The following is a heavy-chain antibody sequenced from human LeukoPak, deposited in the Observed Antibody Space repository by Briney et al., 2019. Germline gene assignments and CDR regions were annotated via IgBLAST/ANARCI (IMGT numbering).Heavy chain of an antibody. CDR1: GFTFGDYG. J-gene: IGHJ4*02. Sequence: GGSLTLSCEVSGFTFGDYGMSWVRQPPGKGLEWVSGINRDGGSTDYADSVKGRFTISRDNAKNSHFLQMNSLRVEDTALYYCARGFRNGPFDCWGQGTLVRVSS. V-gene: IGHV3-20*04. D-gene: IGHD2-8*01. CDR2: INRDGGST. CDR3: ARGFRNGPFDC.